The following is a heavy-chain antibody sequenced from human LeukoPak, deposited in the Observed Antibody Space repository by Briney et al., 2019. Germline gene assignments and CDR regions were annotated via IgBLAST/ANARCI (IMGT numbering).Heavy chain of an antibody. J-gene: IGHJ4*02. CDR1: GGSISSGDYY. D-gene: IGHD3-9*01. Sequence: SQTLSLTCTVSGGSISSGDYYWSWIRQPPGKGLEWIGYIYYSGSTYYNPSLKSRVTISVDTSKNQFSLKLSSVTAADTAVYYRARDAILSGYPLDYWGQGTLVTVSS. V-gene: IGHV4-30-4*01. CDR3: ARDAILSGYPLDY. CDR2: IYYSGST.